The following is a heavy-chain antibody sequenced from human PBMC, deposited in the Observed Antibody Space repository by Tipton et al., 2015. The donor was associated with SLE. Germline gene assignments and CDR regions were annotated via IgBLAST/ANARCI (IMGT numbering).Heavy chain of an antibody. D-gene: IGHD3-22*01. CDR2: IYYSGST. J-gene: IGHJ4*02. Sequence: TLSLTCTVSGGSISSYFWTWTRQPPGKGLGWIGYIYYSGSTNYNPSLKSRVTISVDTSKNQFSLKLSSVTAADTAVYYCARVPFTMTHDYWGQGTLVTVSS. CDR1: GGSISSYF. V-gene: IGHV4-59*01. CDR3: ARVPFTMTHDY.